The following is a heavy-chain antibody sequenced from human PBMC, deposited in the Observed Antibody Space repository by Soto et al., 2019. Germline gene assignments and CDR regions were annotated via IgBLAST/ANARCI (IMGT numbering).Heavy chain of an antibody. CDR3: VRDPYLPAAGRLSSLHY. V-gene: IGHV3-33*01. CDR1: VFSFISYA. CDR2: IWHDGVNK. J-gene: IGHJ4*02. Sequence: PGWSLRLSCAASVFSFISYAMHWVRQAPGKGLEWVAVIWHDGVNKYYADSVKGRFTISRDNSNNTLYVQMNSLKAEDTAVYYCVRDPYLPAAGRLSSLHYWGPGTLVTVSS. D-gene: IGHD2-2*01.